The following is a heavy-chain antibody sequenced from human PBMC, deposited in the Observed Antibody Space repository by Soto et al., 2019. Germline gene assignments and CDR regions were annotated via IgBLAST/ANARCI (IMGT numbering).Heavy chain of an antibody. Sequence: GGSLRLSCAASGFTFSSYDMHWVRQATGKGLEWVSAIGTAGDTYYPGSVKGRFTISRENAKNSLYLQMNSLRAEDTAVYYCARESAVAGLVYFDYWGQGTLVTVSS. J-gene: IGHJ4*02. V-gene: IGHV3-13*01. D-gene: IGHD6-19*01. CDR1: GFTFSSYD. CDR3: ARESAVAGLVYFDY. CDR2: IGTAGDT.